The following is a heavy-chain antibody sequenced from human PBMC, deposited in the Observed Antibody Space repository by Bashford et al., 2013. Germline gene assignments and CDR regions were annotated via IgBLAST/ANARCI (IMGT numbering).Heavy chain of an antibody. CDR3: ARTGTTGSWFDL. CDR1: GGSFRNYY. CDR2: IYYSGST. V-gene: IGHV4-59*01. D-gene: IGHD1-1*01. Sequence: SETLSLTCNVSGGSFRNYYWSWIRQPPGKGLEWIGYIYYSGSTNYNPSVNSRVTISLDTSKNQFSLKLTSVTAADTAVYYCARTGTTGSWFDLWGQGTPGHRLL. J-gene: IGHJ5*02.